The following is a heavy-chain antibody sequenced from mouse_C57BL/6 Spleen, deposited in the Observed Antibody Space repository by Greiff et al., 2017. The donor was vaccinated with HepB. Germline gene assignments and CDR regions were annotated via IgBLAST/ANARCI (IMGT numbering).Heavy chain of an antibody. CDR1: GYTFTSYW. J-gene: IGHJ2*01. D-gene: IGHD1-1*01. CDR3: ASITTIVQDYFDY. CDR2: IDPSDSYT. V-gene: IGHV1-50*01. Sequence: QVQLQQPGAELVKPGASVKLSCKASGYTFTSYWMQWVKQRPGQGLEWIGEIDPSDSYTNYNQKFKGKATLTVDTSSSTAYMQLSSLTSEDSAVYYCASITTIVQDYFDYWGQGTTLTVSS.